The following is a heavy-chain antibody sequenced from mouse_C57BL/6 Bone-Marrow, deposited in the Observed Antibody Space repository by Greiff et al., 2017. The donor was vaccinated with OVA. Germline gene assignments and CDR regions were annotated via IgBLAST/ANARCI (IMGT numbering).Heavy chain of an antibody. V-gene: IGHV14-4*01. D-gene: IGHD2-5*01. CDR3: TAYHYSNFAWFAY. CDR2: IDPENGGT. Sequence: EVQLQQPGAELVRPGASVKLSCTASGFNIKDDYMHWVKQRPEQGLEWIGWIDPENGGTEYASKFQGKATLTADTSSNTAYLQLSSLTSEDTAVDYCTAYHYSNFAWFAYWGQGTLVTVSA. J-gene: IGHJ3*01. CDR1: GFNIKDDY.